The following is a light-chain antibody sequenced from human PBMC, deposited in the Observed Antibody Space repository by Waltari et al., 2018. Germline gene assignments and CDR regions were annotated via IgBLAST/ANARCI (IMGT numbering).Light chain of an antibody. CDR1: QSVSSY. CDR3: QQRGDWPRLT. V-gene: IGKV3-11*01. CDR2: DAS. Sequence: EIVLTQSPGTLSLSPGERATLSCRASQSVSSYLAWYQQKPGQAPRLLIYDASMRATGIPARFSGSGSGTDFTLTISSLEPEDFAVYYCQQRGDWPRLTFGQGTKVEIK. J-gene: IGKJ1*01.